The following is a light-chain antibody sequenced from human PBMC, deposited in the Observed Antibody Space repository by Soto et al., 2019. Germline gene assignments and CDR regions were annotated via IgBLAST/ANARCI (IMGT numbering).Light chain of an antibody. Sequence: EIVMTQSPATLSVSPGEGATLACRASQSVSSNLAWYQQKADQAPRLLIYGASTRATGIPARFSGSGSGTELTLTISSLLSEDFAVYYCQQYNNWPWTFGQGTKVEIK. J-gene: IGKJ1*01. CDR1: QSVSSN. CDR3: QQYNNWPWT. CDR2: GAS. V-gene: IGKV3-15*01.